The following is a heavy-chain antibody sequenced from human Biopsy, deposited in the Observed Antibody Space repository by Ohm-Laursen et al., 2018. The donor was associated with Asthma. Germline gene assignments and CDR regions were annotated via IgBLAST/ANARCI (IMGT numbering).Heavy chain of an antibody. J-gene: IGHJ6*02. V-gene: IGHV1-69*13. CDR2: IMTVFGTT. Sequence: SVKVSCKAPGGAFSNFAISWVRQAPGQGLEWLGGIMTVFGTTNYAQKFQGRVTITADESTSTAYMEVTSLRYGDTAIYYCARCQVGYSSGWSLLLKKIYYSGMDVWGQGTAVTVSS. CDR1: GGAFSNFA. CDR3: ARCQVGYSSGWSLLLKKIYYSGMDV. D-gene: IGHD6-19*01.